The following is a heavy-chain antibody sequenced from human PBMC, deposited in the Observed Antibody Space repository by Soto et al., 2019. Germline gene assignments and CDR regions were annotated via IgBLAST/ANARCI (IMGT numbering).Heavy chain of an antibody. CDR3: ARHYHYSNRGDKKSYYYYYYYMDV. V-gene: IGHV3-21*01. CDR1: GFTFSSYS. CDR2: ISSSSSYI. D-gene: IGHD4-4*01. J-gene: IGHJ6*03. Sequence: GGSLRLSCAASGFTFSSYSMNWVRQAPGKGLEWVSSISSSSSYIYYADSVKGRFTISRDNAKNSLYLQMNSLRAEDTAVYYCARHYHYSNRGDKKSYYYYYYYMDVWGKGTTVTVSS.